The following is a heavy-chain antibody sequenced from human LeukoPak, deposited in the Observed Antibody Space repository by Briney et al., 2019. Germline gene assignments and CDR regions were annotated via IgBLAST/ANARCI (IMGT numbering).Heavy chain of an antibody. D-gene: IGHD3-10*02. V-gene: IGHV3-48*03. Sequence: GGSLRLSCAASGFTFSSYEMNWVRQAPGKGLEWVSYISSSGSTIYYADSVKGRFTISRDNAKNSLYLQMISLRAEGTAVYYCAELGITMIGGVWGKGTTVTISS. J-gene: IGHJ6*04. CDR3: AELGITMIGGV. CDR1: GFTFSSYE. CDR2: ISSSGSTI.